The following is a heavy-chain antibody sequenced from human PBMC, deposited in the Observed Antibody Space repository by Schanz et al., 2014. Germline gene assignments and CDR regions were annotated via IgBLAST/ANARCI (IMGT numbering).Heavy chain of an antibody. V-gene: IGHV7-4-1*02. J-gene: IGHJ5*02. Sequence: QVPLVQSGSELKKPGASVKVSCKASGYTFTSFAMNWVRQAPGQGLEWMGWINTNNGDPTYAQGFTGRFVFSLDTSVSTAYLQISSLKAEDTAVYYCARGGVVVVTAALNWFDPWGQGTLVTVSS. CDR3: ARGGVVVVTAALNWFDP. CDR2: INTNNGDP. CDR1: GYTFTSFA. D-gene: IGHD2-15*01.